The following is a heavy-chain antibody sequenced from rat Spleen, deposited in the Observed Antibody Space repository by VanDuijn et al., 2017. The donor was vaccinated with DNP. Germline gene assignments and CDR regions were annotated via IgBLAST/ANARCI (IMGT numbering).Heavy chain of an antibody. V-gene: IGHV5-31*01. CDR2: ITSSGGST. Sequence: EVQLVESGGDLVQPGRSLKLSCVASGFTFNNYWMTWIRQVPGKGLEWVASITSSGGSTYYPDSVRGRFTISRDNAENTVYLQMNSLRSEDTATYYCAKDGELGYTMDAWGQGTSVTVSS. CDR1: GFTFNNYW. D-gene: IGHD1-2*01. J-gene: IGHJ4*01. CDR3: AKDGELGYTMDA.